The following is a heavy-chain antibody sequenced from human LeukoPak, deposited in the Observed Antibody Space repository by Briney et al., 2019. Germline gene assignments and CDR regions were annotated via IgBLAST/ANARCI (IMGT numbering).Heavy chain of an antibody. CDR2: IYHSGST. J-gene: IGHJ4*02. Sequence: PSETLSLTCTVSGGSISSGGYYWSWIRQPPGKGLEWIGYIYHSGSTYYNPSLKSRVTISVDRSKNQFSLKLSSVTAADTAVYYCARVAEWELLPGGFFLDYWGQGALVTVSS. V-gene: IGHV4-30-2*01. D-gene: IGHD1-26*01. CDR3: ARVAEWELLPGGFFLDY. CDR1: GGSISSGGYY.